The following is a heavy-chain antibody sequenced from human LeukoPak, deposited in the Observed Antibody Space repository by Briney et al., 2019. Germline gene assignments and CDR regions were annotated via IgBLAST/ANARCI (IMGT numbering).Heavy chain of an antibody. J-gene: IGHJ6*02. CDR2: INHSGST. Sequence: SETLSLTCAVYGGSFSGYYWSWIRKPPGKGLEWIGEINHSGSTNYNPSLKSRVTISVDTSKNQFSLKLSSVTAADTAVYYCARFPLYGDYYYYYGMDVWGQGTTVTVSS. CDR1: GGSFSGYY. V-gene: IGHV4-34*01. CDR3: ARFPLYGDYYYYYGMDV. D-gene: IGHD4-17*01.